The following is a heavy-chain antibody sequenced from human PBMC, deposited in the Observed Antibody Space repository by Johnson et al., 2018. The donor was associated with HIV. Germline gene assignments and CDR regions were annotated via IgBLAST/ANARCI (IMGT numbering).Heavy chain of an antibody. V-gene: IGHV3-9*01. J-gene: IGHJ3*02. CDR3: AKESKWESRTPHAFDM. D-gene: IGHD1-26*01. Sequence: VESGGGLVQPGGSLRLSCAASGFTFSSYAMHWVRQAPGKGLEWVSGISWNSGSIGYADSVKGRFTVSRDNSKNTLYLQMKSLRPEDAAVYYCAKESKWESRTPHAFDMWGQGTMVTVSS. CDR1: GFTFSSYA. CDR2: ISWNSGSI.